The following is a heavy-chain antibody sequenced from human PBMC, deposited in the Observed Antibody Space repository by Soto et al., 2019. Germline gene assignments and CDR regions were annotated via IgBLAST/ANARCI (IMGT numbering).Heavy chain of an antibody. J-gene: IGHJ4*02. CDR2: ISWNSGSI. D-gene: IGHD3-10*01. CDR1: GFTFEDYA. V-gene: IGHV3-9*01. Sequence: EVQLVESGGGLVQSGRSLRLSCVASGFTFEDYAMYWVRQAPGKGLEWVSGISWNSGSIGYADSVKGRFTISRDNGKNSLYLQMNSLRVEDTALYYCAWAPLGGSGSLDHWGQGTLVTVSS. CDR3: AWAPLGGSGSLDH.